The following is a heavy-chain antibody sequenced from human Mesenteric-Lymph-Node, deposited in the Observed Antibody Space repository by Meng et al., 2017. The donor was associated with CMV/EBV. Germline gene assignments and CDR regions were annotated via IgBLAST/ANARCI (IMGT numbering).Heavy chain of an antibody. CDR2: VYFSGSP. CDR1: GGSIGTSPYY. D-gene: IGHD4-11*01. V-gene: IGHV4-39*01. CDR3: AQHEYSNYELRYYYGMDV. J-gene: IGHJ6*02. Sequence: GSLRLSCTVSGGSIGTSPYYWGWIRQPPGKGLEWIGSVYFSGSPYYNPSLKSRVTMSVDTSKNQFSLKLSSVTAADTAVYYCAQHEYSNYELRYYYGMDVWGQGTTVTVSS.